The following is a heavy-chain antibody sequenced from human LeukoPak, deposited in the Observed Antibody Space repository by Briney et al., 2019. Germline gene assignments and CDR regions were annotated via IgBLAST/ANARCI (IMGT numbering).Heavy chain of an antibody. Sequence: PSETLSLTCTVSGGSISSGGYYWSWIRQHPGKGLEWIGYIYYSGSTYFNPSLKSRVTISVDTSKNQFSLKLSSVTAADTAVYYCARGPDSSGYYYFDFWGQGTLVTVSS. D-gene: IGHD3-22*01. CDR2: IYYSGST. V-gene: IGHV4-30-4*08. CDR1: GGSISSGGYY. J-gene: IGHJ4*02. CDR3: ARGPDSSGYYYFDF.